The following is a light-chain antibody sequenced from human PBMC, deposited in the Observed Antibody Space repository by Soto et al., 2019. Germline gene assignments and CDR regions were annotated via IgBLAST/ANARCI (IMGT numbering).Light chain of an antibody. V-gene: IGKV3-20*01. Sequence: EIVLTQSPATLSLSPGERATLSCRASQSVRSNLAWYQQTPGQAPRLLIYAASSRATGIPDRFSGSGSGTDFTLTISRLEPEDFAVYYCQQYGNSPQTFGQGTKVDIK. J-gene: IGKJ1*01. CDR3: QQYGNSPQT. CDR2: AAS. CDR1: QSVRSN.